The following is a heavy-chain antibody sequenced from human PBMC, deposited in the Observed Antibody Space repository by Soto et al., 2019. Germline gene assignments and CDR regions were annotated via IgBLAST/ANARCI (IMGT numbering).Heavy chain of an antibody. J-gene: IGHJ3*02. Sequence: GGSLRLSCVGSGVTFSSYAMSWVRQTPGKGLEWVSGVLGGGGSTFYADSVEGRFTISRDNSKNTLYVQMNSLRAEDTAIYYCARKGPPRDAFDIWGQGTMVTVSS. CDR3: ARKGPPRDAFDI. CDR2: VLGGGGST. V-gene: IGHV3-23*01. CDR1: GVTFSSYA.